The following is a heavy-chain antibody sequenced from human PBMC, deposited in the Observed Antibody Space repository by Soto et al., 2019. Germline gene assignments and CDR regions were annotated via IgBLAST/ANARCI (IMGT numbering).Heavy chain of an antibody. CDR1: GGSISSYY. Sequence: SETLSLTCTVSGGSISSYYWSWIRQPPGKGLEWIGYIYYSGSTNYNPSLKSRVTISVDTSKNQFSLKLSSVTAADTAVYYCARLFDYDFWSGYTWGSGAFDIWGQGTMVTVSS. D-gene: IGHD3-3*01. CDR2: IYYSGST. V-gene: IGHV4-59*01. CDR3: ARLFDYDFWSGYTWGSGAFDI. J-gene: IGHJ3*02.